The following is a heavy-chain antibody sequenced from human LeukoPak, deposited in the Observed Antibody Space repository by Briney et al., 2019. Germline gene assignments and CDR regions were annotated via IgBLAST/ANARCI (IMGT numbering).Heavy chain of an antibody. CDR1: GFTFSSYW. CDR2: ITPSGDGT. Sequence: GGSLRLSCAASGFTFSSYWMSWVRQAPGKGLEWVSSITPSGDGTYYAASVKGRFTISRDNSKNTLYLQMDSLRADDTAKYYCAKDSPVATWWGQGTLVTVSS. CDR3: AKDSPVATW. D-gene: IGHD1-26*01. V-gene: IGHV3-23*01. J-gene: IGHJ4*02.